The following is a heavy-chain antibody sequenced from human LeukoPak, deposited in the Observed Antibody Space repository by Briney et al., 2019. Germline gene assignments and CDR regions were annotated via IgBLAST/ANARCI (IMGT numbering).Heavy chain of an antibody. J-gene: IGHJ4*02. CDR2: ISSSSSYI. Sequence: GGSLRLSCAASGFTFSSYSMSWVRQAPGKGLEWVSSISSSSSYIYYADSVKGRFTISRDNARNSLYLQMNSLRAEDTAVYYCARESPGYDILTGLWDYWGQGTLVTVSS. CDR1: GFTFSSYS. CDR3: ARESPGYDILTGLWDY. D-gene: IGHD3-9*01. V-gene: IGHV3-21*01.